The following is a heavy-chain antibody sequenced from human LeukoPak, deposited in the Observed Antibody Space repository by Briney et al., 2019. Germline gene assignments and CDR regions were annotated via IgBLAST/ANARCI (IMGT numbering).Heavy chain of an antibody. CDR2: INWNGGST. J-gene: IGHJ3*02. CDR3: AKEGRLERDAFDI. CDR1: GFTFDDYG. V-gene: IGHV3-20*04. Sequence: GGSLRLSCAASGFTFDDYGMSWVRQAPGKGLEWVSGINWNGGSTGYADSVKGRFTISRDNSKNTLYLQMNSLRAEDTAVYYCAKEGRLERDAFDIWGQGTMVTVSS. D-gene: IGHD1-1*01.